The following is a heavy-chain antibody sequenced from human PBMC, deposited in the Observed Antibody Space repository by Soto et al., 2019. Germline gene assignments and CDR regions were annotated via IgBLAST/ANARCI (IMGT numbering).Heavy chain of an antibody. D-gene: IGHD3-3*01. CDR1: GCTFTTYW. V-gene: IGHV3-7*05. J-gene: IGHJ5*01. CDR3: ARLRFIFLELDLDS. Sequence: EVQLVESGGGLVQPGGCLRLSCAASGCTFTTYWMSWVRQAPGKGLEWVADIKQDGTSKYYADSVKGRFTVSRDNGKSLICLQMDSLRDYYTDGYRVARLRFIFLELDLDSWGQGTLVTVSS. CDR2: IKQDGTSK.